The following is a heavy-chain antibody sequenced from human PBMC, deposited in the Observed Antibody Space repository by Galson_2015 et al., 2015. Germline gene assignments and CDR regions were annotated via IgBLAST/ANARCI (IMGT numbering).Heavy chain of an antibody. CDR3: ARDGGQYYYYGMDV. CDR2: ISYDGSNK. Sequence: SLRLSCAASGFTFSSYGMHWVRQAPGKGLEWVAVISYDGSNKYYADSVKGRFTISRDNSKNTLYLQMNSLRAEDTAVYYCARDGGQYYYYGMDVWGQGTTVTVSS. V-gene: IGHV3-30*03. J-gene: IGHJ6*02. D-gene: IGHD3-16*01. CDR1: GFTFSSYG.